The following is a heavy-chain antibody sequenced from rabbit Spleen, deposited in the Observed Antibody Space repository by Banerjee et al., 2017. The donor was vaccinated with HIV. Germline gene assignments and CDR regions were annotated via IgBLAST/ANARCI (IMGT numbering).Heavy chain of an antibody. V-gene: IGHV1S45*01. CDR2: INAATAKP. J-gene: IGHJ6*01. CDR3: ARETSSSFTSYGMAL. D-gene: IGHD1-1*01. CDR1: GCSFSDRDV. Sequence: QEQLVESGGGLVQPEGSLTLTCKASGCSFSDRDVMCWVRQAPGKELEWIACINAATAKPVYATWAKGRFNISRTSSTTVTLRMTSLTAADTDTYSYARETSSSFTSYGMALWGPGTLVPDS.